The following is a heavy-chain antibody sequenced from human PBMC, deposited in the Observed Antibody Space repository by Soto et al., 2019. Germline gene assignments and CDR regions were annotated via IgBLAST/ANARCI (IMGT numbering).Heavy chain of an antibody. V-gene: IGHV4-31*03. CDR2: IYYSGST. D-gene: IGHD4-17*01. Sequence: SETLSLTCTVSGGSISSGGYYWSWIRQHPGKGLEWIGYIYYSGSTYYNPSLKSRVTISVDTSKNQFSLKLSSVTAADTAVYYCARAHTRMTTVTTYFDYWGQGTLVNVSS. CDR1: GGSISSGGYY. CDR3: ARAHTRMTTVTTYFDY. J-gene: IGHJ4*02.